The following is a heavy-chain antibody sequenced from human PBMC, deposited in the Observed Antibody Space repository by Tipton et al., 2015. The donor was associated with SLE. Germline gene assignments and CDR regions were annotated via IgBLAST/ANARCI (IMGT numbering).Heavy chain of an antibody. V-gene: IGHV3-53*01. CDR2: IYSGGST. CDR3: ARAPPNTFGGVIGNYFDY. D-gene: IGHD3-16*02. Sequence: SLRLSCAASGFTVSSNYMSWVRQAPGKGLEWVSVIYSGGSTYYADSVKGRFTISRDNSKNTLYLQMNSLRAEDTAVYYCARAPPNTFGGVIGNYFDYWGQGTLVTVSS. J-gene: IGHJ4*02. CDR1: GFTVSSNY.